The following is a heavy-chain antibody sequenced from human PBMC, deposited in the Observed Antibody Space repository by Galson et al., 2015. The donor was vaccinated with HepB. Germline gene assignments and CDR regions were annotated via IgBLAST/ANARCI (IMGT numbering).Heavy chain of an antibody. CDR3: AKGSWCSSTSCPFDY. V-gene: IGHV3-23*01. CDR2: VSGSGGST. Sequence: SLRLSCAASGFTFSSYAMSWVRQAPGKGLEWVSAVSGSGGSTYYADSVKGRFTISRDNSKNTLYLQMNSLRAEDTAVYYCAKGSWCSSTSCPFDYWGQGTLVTVSS. D-gene: IGHD2-2*01. J-gene: IGHJ4*02. CDR1: GFTFSSYA.